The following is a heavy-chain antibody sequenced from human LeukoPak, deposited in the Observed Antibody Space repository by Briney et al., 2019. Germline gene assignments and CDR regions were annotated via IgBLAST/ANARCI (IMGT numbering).Heavy chain of an antibody. V-gene: IGHV1-2*02. Sequence: ASVTVSCTASGYTFTGYYMHWVRQAPGQGLEWMGWINPNSGGTSYAQKFQGRVTMTRDTSISTAYMELSRLRSDDTAVYYCARTHYYGTGSYYPVAFDIWGQGTMVTVSS. CDR2: INPNSGGT. J-gene: IGHJ3*02. CDR3: ARTHYYGTGSYYPVAFDI. CDR1: GYTFTGYY. D-gene: IGHD3-10*01.